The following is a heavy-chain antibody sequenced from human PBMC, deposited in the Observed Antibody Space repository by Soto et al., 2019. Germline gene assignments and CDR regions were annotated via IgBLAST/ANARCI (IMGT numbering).Heavy chain of an antibody. CDR2: ISAYNGNT. CDR3: ARTYGSGSYYYYYGMDV. D-gene: IGHD3-10*01. Sequence: ASVKVPCKASGYTFTSCGISWVRQAPGQGLEWMGWISAYNGNTNYAQKLQGRVTMTTDTSTSTAYVELRSLRSDGTAVYYCARTYGSGSYYYYYGMDVWGQGTTVTVSS. CDR1: GYTFTSCG. J-gene: IGHJ6*02. V-gene: IGHV1-18*04.